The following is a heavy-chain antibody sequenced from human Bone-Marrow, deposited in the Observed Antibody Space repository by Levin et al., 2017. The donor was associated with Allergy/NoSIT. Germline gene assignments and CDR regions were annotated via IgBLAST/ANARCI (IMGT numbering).Heavy chain of an antibody. CDR2: IYSTGNT. Sequence: SPTLSLTCTVSGGSIGSDYWSWIRQPPGKGLEWLGYIYSTGNTNYNPSLKSRVTISLDTSKKQFYLRLRSVTAADTAVYYCARARYFDLFSIYYYVMDVWGQGTTVTVSS. J-gene: IGHJ6*02. V-gene: IGHV4-59*01. CDR3: ARARYFDLFSIYYYVMDV. D-gene: IGHD3-9*01. CDR1: GGSIGSDY.